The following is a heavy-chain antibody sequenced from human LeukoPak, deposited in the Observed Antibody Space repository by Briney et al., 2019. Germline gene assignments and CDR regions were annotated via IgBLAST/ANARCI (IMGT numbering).Heavy chain of an antibody. CDR2: ISSSSSTI. CDR1: GFTFSSYS. CDR3: ASLDHNYYDSSTFRTPYMDV. D-gene: IGHD3-22*01. Sequence: PGGSLRLSCAASGFTFSSYSMNWVRQAPGKGLEWVSYISSSSSTIYYADSVKGRFTISRDNAKNSLYLQMNSLRAEDTAVYYCASLDHNYYDSSTFRTPYMDVWGKGTTVTVSS. V-gene: IGHV3-48*01. J-gene: IGHJ6*03.